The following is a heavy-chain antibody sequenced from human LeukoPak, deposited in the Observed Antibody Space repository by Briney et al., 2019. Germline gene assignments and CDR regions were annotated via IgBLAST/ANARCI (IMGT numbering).Heavy chain of an antibody. CDR2: VHSSGGVI. D-gene: IGHD1-26*01. Sequence: ASVKVSCKASGSTFTSDYMNWVRQAPGQGLEWMGIVHSSGGVIRYAQEFQGRVTVTRDTSTSTVYMELSSLRSEDTAVYYCAGSSHQRNWFDPWGQGTLVIVSS. V-gene: IGHV1-46*01. CDR1: GSTFTSDY. CDR3: AGSSHQRNWFDP. J-gene: IGHJ5*02.